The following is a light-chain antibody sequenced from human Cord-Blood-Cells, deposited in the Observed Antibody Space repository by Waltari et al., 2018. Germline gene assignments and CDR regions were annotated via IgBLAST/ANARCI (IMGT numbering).Light chain of an antibody. CDR2: DVS. Sequence: QSALTQPASVSGSPGQSITISCTGTSSDVGGYNYVSWYQQHPGKAPKLMIYDVSNWPSGVSNRCSGSKSGNTASLTISGLQAEDEADYYCSSYTSSSTYVFGTGTKVTVL. CDR1: SSDVGGYNY. V-gene: IGLV2-14*01. CDR3: SSYTSSSTYV. J-gene: IGLJ1*01.